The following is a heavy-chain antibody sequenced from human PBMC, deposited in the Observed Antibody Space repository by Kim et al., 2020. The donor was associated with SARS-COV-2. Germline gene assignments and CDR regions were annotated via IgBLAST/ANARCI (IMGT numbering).Heavy chain of an antibody. Sequence: TYSNPSLKSRVTLPVDTSKIQFSLKLSSVTAADTAVYYCARLRGAPSVDPWGQGTLVTVSS. CDR3: ARLRGAPSVDP. V-gene: IGHV4-39*01. D-gene: IGHD3-10*01. CDR2: T. J-gene: IGHJ5*02.